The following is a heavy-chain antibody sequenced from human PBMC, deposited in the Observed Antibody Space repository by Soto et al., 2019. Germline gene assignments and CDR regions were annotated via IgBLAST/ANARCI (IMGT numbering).Heavy chain of an antibody. CDR1: GDSISTVYYC. J-gene: IGHJ4*02. CDR3: TRGPSGDKVDY. CDR2: MYDGGST. V-gene: IGHV4-30-4*01. Sequence: QVQLQESGPGLVKPSETLSLTCTVSGDSISTVYYCWSWIRQSPDKGLEWIGHMYDGGSTYSNPSLKSRVAISLDTSKNQFSLKLNSVIAADTAVYYCTRGPSGDKVDYWGQGTLVTVSS. D-gene: IGHD7-27*01.